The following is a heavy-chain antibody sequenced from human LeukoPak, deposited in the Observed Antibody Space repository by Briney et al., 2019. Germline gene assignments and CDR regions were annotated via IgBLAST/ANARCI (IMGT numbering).Heavy chain of an antibody. CDR2: INSDGSST. CDR1: GFTFSSYW. D-gene: IGHD6-13*01. V-gene: IGHV3-74*01. Sequence: GGSLRLSCAASGFTFSSYWMHWVHQAPGKGLVWVSRINSDGSSTSYADSVKGRFTISRDNAKNTLYLQMNSLRAEDTAVYYCARDQGSSSSLKLIWYFDLWGRGTLVTVSS. CDR3: ARDQGSSSSLKLIWYFDL. J-gene: IGHJ2*01.